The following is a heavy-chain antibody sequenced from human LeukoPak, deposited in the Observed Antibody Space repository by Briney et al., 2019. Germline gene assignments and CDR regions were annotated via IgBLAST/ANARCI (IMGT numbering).Heavy chain of an antibody. CDR1: GGSFSGYY. CDR2: INHSGST. V-gene: IGHV4-34*01. Sequence: PSETLSLTCAVYGGSFSGYYWSWIRQPPGKGLEWIGEINHSGSTNYNPSLKSRVTISVDTSKNQFPLKLSSVTAADTAVYYCARGRKWLRSYYFDYWGQGTLVTVSS. CDR3: ARGRKWLRSYYFDY. J-gene: IGHJ4*02. D-gene: IGHD5-12*01.